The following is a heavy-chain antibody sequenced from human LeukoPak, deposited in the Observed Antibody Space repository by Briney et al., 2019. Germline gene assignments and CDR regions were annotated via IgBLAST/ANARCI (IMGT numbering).Heavy chain of an antibody. CDR3: ARVSGYHWGSFYDY. V-gene: IGHV4-34*01. CDR1: GGSFSGYY. J-gene: IGHJ4*02. CDR2: INHSGST. Sequence: SETLSLTCAVYGGSFSGYYWSWIRQPPGKGLEWVREINHSGSTNYNPSLKSRVTISVDTSKNQFSLKLRSVTAADTAVYYCARVSGYHWGSFYDYWGQGTLVTVSS. D-gene: IGHD5-12*01.